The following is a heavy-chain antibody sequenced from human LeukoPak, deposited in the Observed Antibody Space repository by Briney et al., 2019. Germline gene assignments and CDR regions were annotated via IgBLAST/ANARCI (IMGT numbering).Heavy chain of an antibody. CDR2: IGVAGDT. J-gene: IGHJ4*02. D-gene: IGHD5-24*01. Sequence: GGSLRLSCAASGFTFSSYDFHWVRQAPGKGLEWVSAIGVAGDTYYADSVKGRFTISRDNSKNTVFLQMDSLRAEDTAVYYCAKDRVSGDGYNSLDYWGQGTLVTVSS. V-gene: IGHV3-13*01. CDR1: GFTFSSYD. CDR3: AKDRVSGDGYNSLDY.